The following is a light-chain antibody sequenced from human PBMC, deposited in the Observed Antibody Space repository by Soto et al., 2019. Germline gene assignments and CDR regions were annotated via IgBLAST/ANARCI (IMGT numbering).Light chain of an antibody. J-gene: IGKJ2*01. V-gene: IGKV3-15*01. Sequence: EIMMTQAPATLSVSPGDRATLSCRASQSVSSNLAWYQQKPGQAPRLLIYGASTRATGITARIGGSGSGTEFTRTISSLQSEDFAVYYCQQYDEWPPSYTFGQGTKLEIK. CDR3: QQYDEWPPSYT. CDR1: QSVSSN. CDR2: GAS.